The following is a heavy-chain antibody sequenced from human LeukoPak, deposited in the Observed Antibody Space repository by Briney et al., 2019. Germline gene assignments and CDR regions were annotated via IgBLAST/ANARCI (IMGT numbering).Heavy chain of an antibody. Sequence: PSETLSLTCTVSGGSISSSGYYWGWLRPPPGKGLEWIGSMYYSGSTHYNPSLKSRVTISVDTSKNQFSLKLSSVTAADTAVYYCARGLASSMGDLDYWGQGTLVTVSS. CDR3: ARGLASSMGDLDY. J-gene: IGHJ4*02. D-gene: IGHD3-16*01. CDR1: GGSISSSGYY. V-gene: IGHV4-39*07. CDR2: MYYSGST.